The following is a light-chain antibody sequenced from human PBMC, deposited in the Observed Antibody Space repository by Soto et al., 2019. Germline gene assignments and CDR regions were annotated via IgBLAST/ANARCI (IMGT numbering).Light chain of an antibody. CDR1: QSISVW. CDR2: KAS. V-gene: IGKV1-5*03. Sequence: IQMTQSPSTLSASVGDRVTITCRASQSISVWLAWYQQKPGRAPKLLISKASSLESGVPSRFSGSGSGTDFTLTISCLQSEDFATYYCQQYYSYPRTFGQGTKVDIK. CDR3: QQYYSYPRT. J-gene: IGKJ1*01.